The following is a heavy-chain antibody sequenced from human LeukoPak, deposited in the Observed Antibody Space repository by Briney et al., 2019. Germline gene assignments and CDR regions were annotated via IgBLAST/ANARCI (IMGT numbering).Heavy chain of an antibody. CDR1: GFTFSPYW. CDR2: IKEDGSEK. Sequence: PGGSLRLSCAASGFTFSPYWMSWVRQAPGKGLEWVANIKEDGSEKYYVDSVKGRFTISRDNAKNSLYLEMTSLRAEGTAVYYCARDSPYGDYDAFDIWGQGTMVTVSS. V-gene: IGHV3-7*01. D-gene: IGHD4-17*01. CDR3: ARDSPYGDYDAFDI. J-gene: IGHJ3*02.